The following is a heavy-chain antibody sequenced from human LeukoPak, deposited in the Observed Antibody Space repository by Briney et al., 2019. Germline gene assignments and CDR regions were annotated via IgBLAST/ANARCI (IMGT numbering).Heavy chain of an antibody. V-gene: IGHV3-53*01. Sequence: GGSLRLSCAVSGFTVSTSYMSWVRQAPGRGLEWVSVIYSGGSPYYAASVKGRFTIPRDNSENTLYLQMNSLRAEDSAVYFCARDAGGYYFDYWGQGTPVTVSS. CDR1: GFTVSTSY. J-gene: IGHJ4*02. CDR3: ARDAGGYYFDY. CDR2: IYSGGSP.